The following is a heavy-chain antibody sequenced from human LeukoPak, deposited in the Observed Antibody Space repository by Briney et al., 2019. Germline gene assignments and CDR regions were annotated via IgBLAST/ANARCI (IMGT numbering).Heavy chain of an antibody. J-gene: IGHJ4*02. D-gene: IGHD2-2*01. CDR2: IIGSGGST. CDR1: GFTFSSYA. Sequence: QPGGSLRLSCAASGFTFSSYAMSWVRQAPGKGLEWVSAIIGSGGSTYYADSVKGRFTISRDNSKNTLYLQMNSLRAEDTAVYYCAKDRVVVVPAESYFDYWGQGTLVTVSS. V-gene: IGHV3-23*01. CDR3: AKDRVVVVPAESYFDY.